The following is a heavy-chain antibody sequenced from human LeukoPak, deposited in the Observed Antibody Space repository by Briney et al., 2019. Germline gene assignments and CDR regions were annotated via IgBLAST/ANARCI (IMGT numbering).Heavy chain of an antibody. CDR3: ARDHSLGSYPDY. D-gene: IGHD3-10*01. J-gene: IGHJ4*02. Sequence: ASVKVSCKSSGYTFTTSAMHWVRQAPGQSLEWMEWINAGTGDTKYSQRFQGRVTFTRDTSASTAYMALSSLRFEDTAVYFCARDHSLGSYPDYWGQGTLVTVSS. V-gene: IGHV1-3*01. CDR2: INAGTGDT. CDR1: GYTFTTSA.